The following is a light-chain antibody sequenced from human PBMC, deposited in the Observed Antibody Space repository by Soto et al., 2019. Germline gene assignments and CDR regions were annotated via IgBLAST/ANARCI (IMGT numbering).Light chain of an antibody. CDR1: ESVTSSY. CDR3: QQYGSSPPWT. J-gene: IGKJ1*01. Sequence: EIVLTQSPGTLSFSPGERATLSCRAIESVTSSYLAWYQQKPGQAPRLLIYGASSRATGIPDRFSGSGSGTDFTLTINRLEPEDFAVYYCQQYGSSPPWTFGQGTKVDIK. CDR2: GAS. V-gene: IGKV3-20*01.